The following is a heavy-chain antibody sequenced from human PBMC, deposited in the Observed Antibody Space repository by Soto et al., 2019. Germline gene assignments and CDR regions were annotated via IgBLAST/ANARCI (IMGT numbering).Heavy chain of an antibody. CDR3: ARGTRIRGVTPHY. D-gene: IGHD3-10*01. Sequence: PSQTLSLTCAISGDSVSSNSAAWNWIRQSPSRGLEWLGRTYYRSKWYNDYAVSVKSRITINPDTSKNQFSLQMNYVTPEDTAVYYCARGTRIRGVTPHYCGQRTLGTVSS. V-gene: IGHV6-1*01. CDR1: GDSVSSNSAA. CDR2: TYYRSKWYN. J-gene: IGHJ4*02.